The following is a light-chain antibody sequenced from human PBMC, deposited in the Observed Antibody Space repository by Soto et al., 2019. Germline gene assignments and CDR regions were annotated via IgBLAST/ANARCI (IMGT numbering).Light chain of an antibody. Sequence: EIVLTQSPGILSLSPGERATLSCRASQSLAANYLAWYQQKPGQAPRLLISGASSRATGIPDRFSGSGSGTDFTLTISRLEPEDSGVYHCHQFVTSPTFGPGTKVEIK. CDR3: HQFVTSPT. CDR1: QSLAANY. J-gene: IGKJ3*01. CDR2: GAS. V-gene: IGKV3-20*01.